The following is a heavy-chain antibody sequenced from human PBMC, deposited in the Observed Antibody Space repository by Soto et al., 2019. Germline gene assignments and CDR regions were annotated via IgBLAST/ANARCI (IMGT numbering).Heavy chain of an antibody. D-gene: IGHD3-10*01. Sequence: QVQLQESGPGLVKPSQTLSLTCTVSGGSISSGDYYWSWIRQPPGKGLEWIGYIYYSGSTYYNPSLKSRVTISVDTSNNQCSLKLRSVTAADTAVYYCARSVGSGLSGYWGQGTLVTVSS. CDR2: IYYSGST. V-gene: IGHV4-30-4*01. CDR1: GGSISSGDYY. CDR3: ARSVGSGLSGY. J-gene: IGHJ4*02.